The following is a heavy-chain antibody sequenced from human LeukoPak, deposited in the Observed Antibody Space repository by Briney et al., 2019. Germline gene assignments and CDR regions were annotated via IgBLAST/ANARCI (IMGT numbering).Heavy chain of an antibody. D-gene: IGHD4-17*01. J-gene: IGHJ4*02. CDR1: GGSISSSYYY. Sequence: SETLSLTCTVSGGSISSSYYYWGWIRQPPGKGLEWIGSIYYSGNTYYNPSLKSRVAISVDTSKNQFSLRLSSVTAADTAVYYCARDFGDYRVDYWGQGTLVTVSS. CDR3: ARDFGDYRVDY. V-gene: IGHV4-39*01. CDR2: IYYSGNT.